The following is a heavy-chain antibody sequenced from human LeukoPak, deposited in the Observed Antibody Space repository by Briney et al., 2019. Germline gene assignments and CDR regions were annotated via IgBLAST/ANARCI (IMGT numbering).Heavy chain of an antibody. D-gene: IGHD3-3*01. V-gene: IGHV4-30-2*01. Sequence: PSETLSLTCTVSGGSISSGGYFWSWIRQPPGKGLGLIGYIYHSGRTYYNPSLVSRVTISVDRSKNQLSLKLSSVTAADTAVYYCARDRGDFWSGYPYFDYWGQGTLVTVSS. CDR1: GGSISSGGYF. J-gene: IGHJ4*02. CDR3: ARDRGDFWSGYPYFDY. CDR2: IYHSGRT.